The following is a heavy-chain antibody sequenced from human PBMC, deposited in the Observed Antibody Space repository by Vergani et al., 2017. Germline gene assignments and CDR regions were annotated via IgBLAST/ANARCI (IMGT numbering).Heavy chain of an antibody. V-gene: IGHV3-23*01. CDR1: GFTFRNYA. Sequence: EVQLLESGGGLAQPGGSLRLSCAASGFTFRNYAMTWVRQAPGKGLEWVSIISDNGGTTYYADSVKGRFTISRDNSKNTLYLQMNNLRAADTAVYYCARSGYCAHGVCYMTYYYYMDVWVKGTAVTVSS. D-gene: IGHD2-8*01. J-gene: IGHJ6*03. CDR2: ISDNGGTT. CDR3: ARSGYCAHGVCYMTYYYYMDV.